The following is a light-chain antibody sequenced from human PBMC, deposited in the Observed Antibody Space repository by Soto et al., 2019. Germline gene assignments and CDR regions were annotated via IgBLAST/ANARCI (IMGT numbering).Light chain of an antibody. J-gene: IGLJ1*01. V-gene: IGLV2-14*03. CDR1: SSDVGGYNY. CDR2: DVS. Sequence: SALTQPASVSGSPGQSITISCTGTSSDVGGYNYVSWYQHHPGKAPKLIIYDVSNRPSGVSIRFSGSKSDNTASLTISGLQPEDEADYHCGSYTTSNTRQIVFGTGTKAPS. CDR3: GSYTTSNTRQIV.